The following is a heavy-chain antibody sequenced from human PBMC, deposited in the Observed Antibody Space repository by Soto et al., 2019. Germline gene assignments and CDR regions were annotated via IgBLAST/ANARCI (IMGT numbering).Heavy chain of an antibody. CDR1: GYTFTSYA. CDR3: ARLPHYYDSSGYYYRGAFDI. J-gene: IGHJ3*02. CDR2: INAGNGNT. Sequence: QVQLVQSGAEVKKPGASVKVSCKASGYTFTSYAMHWVRQAPGQRLEWMGWINAGNGNTKYSQKFQGRVTITRDTSASTAYMELSSLRSEDTAVYYCARLPHYYDSSGYYYRGAFDIWGQGTMVTVSS. V-gene: IGHV1-3*01. D-gene: IGHD3-22*01.